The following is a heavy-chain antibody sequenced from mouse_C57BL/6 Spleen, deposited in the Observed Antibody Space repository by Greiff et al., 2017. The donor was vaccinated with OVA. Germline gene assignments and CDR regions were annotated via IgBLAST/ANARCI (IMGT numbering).Heavy chain of an antibody. CDR2: IYPGDGDT. Sequence: QVQLQQSGPELVKPGASVKISCKASGYAFSSSWMNWVKQRPGKGLEWIGRIYPGDGDTNYNGKFKGKATLTADKSSSTAYMQLSSLTSEDSAVYFCAIPFYDYGGAGFAYWGQGTLVTVSA. J-gene: IGHJ3*01. D-gene: IGHD2-4*01. CDR1: GYAFSSSW. V-gene: IGHV1-82*01. CDR3: AIPFYDYGGAGFAY.